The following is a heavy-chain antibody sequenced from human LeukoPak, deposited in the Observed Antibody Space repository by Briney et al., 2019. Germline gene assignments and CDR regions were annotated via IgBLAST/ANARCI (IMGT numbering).Heavy chain of an antibody. J-gene: IGHJ4*02. CDR3: ARDLSGIAGYTYGRGIDY. V-gene: IGHV3-7*01. CDR2: IKKDGSEK. CDR1: GFTFSSYW. D-gene: IGHD5-18*01. Sequence: GGSLRLSCAASGFTFSSYWMSWVRQAPGKGLEWVANIKKDGSEKYYVDAVKGRFTISRDNAKTSLYLQMNSLGAEDTAVYYCARDLSGIAGYTYGRGIDYWGQGTLVTVSS.